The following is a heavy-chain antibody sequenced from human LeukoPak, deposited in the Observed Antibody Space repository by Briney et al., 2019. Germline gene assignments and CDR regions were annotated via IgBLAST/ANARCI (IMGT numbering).Heavy chain of an antibody. D-gene: IGHD1-26*01. Sequence: SETLSLTCSVSGVSVSSASYYWRWIRQPPGKGLEWIGYVYYSGNTNYNPSLNSRVTISVDTSNNQFSLNLSSVTAADTAVYYWARAADSGSYFSDYIDNWGQGTLVTVSS. CDR2: VYYSGNT. CDR1: GVSVSSASYY. CDR3: ARAADSGSYFSDYIDN. V-gene: IGHV4-61*01. J-gene: IGHJ4*02.